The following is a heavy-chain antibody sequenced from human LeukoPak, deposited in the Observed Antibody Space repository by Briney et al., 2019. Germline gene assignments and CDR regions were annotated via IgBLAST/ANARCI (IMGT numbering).Heavy chain of an antibody. J-gene: IGHJ5*02. V-gene: IGHV3-21*01. D-gene: IGHD4-17*01. Sequence: GGSLRLSCAAPGFTFSSYSMNWVRQAPGRGLEWVSSVSSSSSYIYYADSVKGRFTISRDNAKNSLYLQMNSLRAEDTAVYYCARAATVTTYGWFDPWGQGTLVTVSS. CDR2: VSSSSSYI. CDR3: ARAATVTTYGWFDP. CDR1: GFTFSSYS.